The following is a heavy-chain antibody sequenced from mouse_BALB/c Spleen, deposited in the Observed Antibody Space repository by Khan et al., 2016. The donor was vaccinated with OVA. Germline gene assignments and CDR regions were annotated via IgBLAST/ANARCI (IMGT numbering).Heavy chain of an antibody. V-gene: IGHV2-9*02. J-gene: IGHJ3*01. CDR1: FLSSSNYG. CDR3: ARAFYNGAWFAY. CDR2: IWAGGSK. Sequence: VQLKESGPGLVAPSPPLSLPFPFSFLSSSNYGVHWVRQPPGKGLEWLGVIWAGGSKHHNSALMSRLSISKDDSKSPVFLKMNSLQTDDTAMYYGARAFYNGAWFAYWGQGTLVTVSA. D-gene: IGHD1-3*01.